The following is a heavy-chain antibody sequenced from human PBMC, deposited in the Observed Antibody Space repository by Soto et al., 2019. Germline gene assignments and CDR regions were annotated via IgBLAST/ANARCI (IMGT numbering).Heavy chain of an antibody. J-gene: IGHJ6*02. CDR3: ARWTPYQLLSHYYYGMDV. CDR1: GGSFSGYY. CDR2: INHSGST. V-gene: IGHV4-34*01. Sequence: SETLSLTCAVYGGSFSGYYWSWIRQPPGKXLEWIGEINHSGSTNYNPSLKSRVTISVDTSKNQFSLKLSSVTAADTAVYYCARWTPYQLLSHYYYGMDVWGQGTTVTVYS. D-gene: IGHD2-2*01.